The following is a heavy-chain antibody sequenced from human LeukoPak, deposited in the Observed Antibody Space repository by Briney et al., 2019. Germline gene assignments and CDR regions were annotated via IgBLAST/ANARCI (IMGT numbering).Heavy chain of an antibody. CDR2: INPNSGGT. J-gene: IGHJ4*02. D-gene: IGHD3-22*01. V-gene: IGHV1-2*02. CDR1: GYTFTGYY. CDR3: ARGDTMIVVVPFDY. Sequence: ASVKVSCKASGYTFTGYYMHWMRQAPGQGLEWMGWINPNSGGTNYAQKFQGRVTMTRDTSISTAYMELSRLRSDDTAEYYCARGDTMIVVVPFDYWGQGTLVTVSS.